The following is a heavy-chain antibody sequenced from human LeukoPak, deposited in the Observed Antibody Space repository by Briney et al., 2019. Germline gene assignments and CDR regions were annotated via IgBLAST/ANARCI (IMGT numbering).Heavy chain of an antibody. CDR3: ARDRSPNWAYWYFDL. J-gene: IGHJ2*01. Sequence: GGSLILSCAASGFTFSNAWMSWVRQAPGKRLEWVANIKEDGSEKYYVDSVKGRFTISRDNAKNSLYLQMNSLRVEDTAVYYCARDRSPNWAYWYFDLWGRGTLVTVSS. V-gene: IGHV3-7*04. CDR2: IKEDGSEK. D-gene: IGHD7-27*01. CDR1: GFTFSNAW.